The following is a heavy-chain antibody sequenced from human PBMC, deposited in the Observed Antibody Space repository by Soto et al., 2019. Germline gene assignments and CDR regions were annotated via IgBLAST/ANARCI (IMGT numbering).Heavy chain of an antibody. V-gene: IGHV2-5*02. Sequence: QITLKESGPTLVKPTQTLTLTCTFSGFSLSTSGVGVGWIRQPPGKALEWLTLIYWDDDKRYSPSLKSRLTITKDTSENQVDLTMTNMDPVDTATYYCAHSFFGKAAAGTHSLWGQGTLVTVSS. D-gene: IGHD6-13*01. CDR3: AHSFFGKAAAGTHSL. CDR1: GFSLSTSGVG. CDR2: IYWDDDK. J-gene: IGHJ4*02.